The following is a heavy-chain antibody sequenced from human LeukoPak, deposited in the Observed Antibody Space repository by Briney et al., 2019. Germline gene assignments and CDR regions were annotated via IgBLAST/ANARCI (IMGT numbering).Heavy chain of an antibody. CDR1: GGSISSGSYY. J-gene: IGHJ4*02. CDR3: ARTWMPGGTMVRGVFDY. D-gene: IGHD3-10*01. Sequence: KSSETLSLTCTVSGGSISSGSYYWSWIRQPAGKGLEWIGRIYTSGSTNYNPSLKSRVTISVDTSKNQFSLKLSSVTAADTAVYYCARTWMPGGTMVRGVFDYWGQGTLVTVSS. CDR2: IYTSGST. V-gene: IGHV4-61*02.